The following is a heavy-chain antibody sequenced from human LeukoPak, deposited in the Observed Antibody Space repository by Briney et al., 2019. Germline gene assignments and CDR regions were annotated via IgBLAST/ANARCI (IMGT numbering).Heavy chain of an antibody. CDR2: INHSGST. Sequence: PSETLSLTCAVYGGSFSGYYCSWIRQPPGKGLEWIGEINHSGSTNYNPSLKSRVTISVDTSKNQFSLKLSSVTAADTAVYYCAIPYYYGSGSYLSWGQGTLVTVSS. V-gene: IGHV4-34*01. CDR1: GGSFSGYY. J-gene: IGHJ4*02. CDR3: AIPYYYGSGSYLS. D-gene: IGHD3-10*01.